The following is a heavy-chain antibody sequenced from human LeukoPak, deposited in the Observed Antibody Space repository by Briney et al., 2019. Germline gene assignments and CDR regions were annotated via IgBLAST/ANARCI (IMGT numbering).Heavy chain of an antibody. CDR2: ISSSGGNT. V-gene: IGHV3-23*01. J-gene: IGHJ4*02. Sequence: GGSLRLSCAASGFTFGSYAMSWVRQAPGKGLEWVSAISSSGGNTYYADSVKGRFTISRDNSKNTLYLQMNSLRAEDTAVYYCAKTLGSSGWYYFDYWGQGTLVTVSS. D-gene: IGHD6-19*01. CDR3: AKTLGSSGWYYFDY. CDR1: GFTFGSYA.